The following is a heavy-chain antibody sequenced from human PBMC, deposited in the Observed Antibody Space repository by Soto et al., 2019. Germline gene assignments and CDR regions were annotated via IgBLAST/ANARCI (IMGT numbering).Heavy chain of an antibody. CDR2: INPSGGST. V-gene: IGHV1-46*01. CDR3: VRSLAFPHIVVVPAAMSYFDY. Sequence: ASVKVSCKASGYTFTSYYMHCVRQAPGQGLEWMGIINPSGGSTSYAQKFQGRVTITRDTSTSTVYMELSSLRSEDTAVYYFVRSLAFPHIVVVPAAMSYFDYWGQGTQVTVSS. CDR1: GYTFTSYY. D-gene: IGHD2-2*01. J-gene: IGHJ4*02.